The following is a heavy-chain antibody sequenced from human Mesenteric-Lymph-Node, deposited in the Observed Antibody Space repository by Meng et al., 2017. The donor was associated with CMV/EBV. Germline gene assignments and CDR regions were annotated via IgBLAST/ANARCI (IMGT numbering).Heavy chain of an antibody. D-gene: IGHD2-2*02. V-gene: IGHV1-2*02. Sequence: ASVKVSCKASGYTFTGYYMHWVRQAPGQGLERMGWINPNSGGTNYAQKFQGRVTMTRDTSISTAYMELSRLRSDDTAVYYCATSSTGDCSSTSCYRPVGYYYYGMDVWGQGTTVTVSS. CDR2: INPNSGGT. CDR3: ATSSTGDCSSTSCYRPVGYYYYGMDV. CDR1: GYTFTGYY. J-gene: IGHJ6*02.